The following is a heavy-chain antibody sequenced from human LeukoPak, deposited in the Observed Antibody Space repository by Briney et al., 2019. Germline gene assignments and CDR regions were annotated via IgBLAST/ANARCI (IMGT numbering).Heavy chain of an antibody. J-gene: IGHJ4*02. CDR3: ARTYYDILTGYNPYFDY. Sequence: GGSLRLSCAASGFTFSSDAMGWAHQARREGREWLSSISGSGGSTYCADSVKGWLTISRAHGKNFLYQQMIRLRAEDTAVYYCARTYYDILTGYNPYFDYWGQGILVTVSP. V-gene: IGHV3-23*01. D-gene: IGHD3-9*01. CDR2: ISGSGGST. CDR1: GFTFSSDA.